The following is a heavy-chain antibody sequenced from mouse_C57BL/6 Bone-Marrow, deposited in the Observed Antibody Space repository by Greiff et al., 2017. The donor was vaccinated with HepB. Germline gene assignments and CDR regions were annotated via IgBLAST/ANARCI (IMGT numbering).Heavy chain of an antibody. V-gene: IGHV1-15*01. CDR2: IDPETGGT. CDR3: TGYDYDWYFDV. CDR1: GYTFTDYE. D-gene: IGHD2-4*01. J-gene: IGHJ1*03. Sequence: VQGVESGAELVRPGASVTLSCKASGYTFTDYEMHWVKQTPVHGLEWIGAIDPETGGTAYNQKFKGKAILTADKSSSTAYMELRSLTSEDSAVYYCTGYDYDWYFDVWGTGTTVTVSS.